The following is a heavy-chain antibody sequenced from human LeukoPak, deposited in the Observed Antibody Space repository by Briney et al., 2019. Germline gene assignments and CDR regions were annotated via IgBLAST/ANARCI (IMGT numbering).Heavy chain of an antibody. D-gene: IGHD3-22*01. J-gene: IGHJ4*02. Sequence: SETLSLTCTVSGGSISSSSYYWGWIRQPPGKGLEWIGSIYYSGSTYYNPSLNSRVTISVDTSKNQFSLRLSSVTAADTAVYYCARQLLGDYYDSSGYHDYWGQGTLVTVSS. CDR1: GGSISSSSYY. V-gene: IGHV4-39*01. CDR2: IYYSGST. CDR3: ARQLLGDYYDSSGYHDY.